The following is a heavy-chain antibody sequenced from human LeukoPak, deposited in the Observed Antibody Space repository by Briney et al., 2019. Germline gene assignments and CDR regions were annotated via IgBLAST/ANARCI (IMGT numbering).Heavy chain of an antibody. CDR2: INHSGST. J-gene: IGHJ4*02. V-gene: IGHV4-34*01. CDR3: ARDGNGAYCGGDCYTFDY. D-gene: IGHD2-21*02. Sequence: SETLSLTCAVYGGSFSGYYWSWIRQPPGKGLEWSGEINHSGSTNYNPSLKSRVTISVDTSKNQFSLKLSSVTAADTAVYYCARDGNGAYCGGDCYTFDYWGQGTLVTVSS. CDR1: GGSFSGYY.